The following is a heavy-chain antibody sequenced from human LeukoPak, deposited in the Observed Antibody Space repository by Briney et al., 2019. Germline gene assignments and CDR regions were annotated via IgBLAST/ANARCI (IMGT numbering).Heavy chain of an antibody. CDR2: IYSSAST. CDR3: ARDLGMAVALPFDP. Sequence: SETLSLTCTVSGGSISSYYWSWIRQPAGKGLEWIGRIYSSASTNYNASLKSRVTMSVDTPKNQFSLKLSSVTAADTAVYYCARDLGMAVALPFDPWGQGTLVTVSS. J-gene: IGHJ5*02. V-gene: IGHV4-4*07. CDR1: GGSISSYY. D-gene: IGHD6-19*01.